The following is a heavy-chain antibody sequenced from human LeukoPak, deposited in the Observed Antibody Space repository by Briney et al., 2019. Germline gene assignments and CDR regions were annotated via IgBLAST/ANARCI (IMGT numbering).Heavy chain of an antibody. V-gene: IGHV4-61*02. D-gene: IGHD2-15*01. CDR2: IYTSGST. CDR3: ARAVAAKRPRGYNWFDP. Sequence: SETLSLTCTVSGGSISSGGYYWSWIRQPAGKGLEWIGRIYTSGSTNYNPSLKSRVTISVDTSKNQFSLKLSSVTAADTAVYYCARAVAAKRPRGYNWFDPWGQGTLVTVSS. CDR1: GGSISSGGYY. J-gene: IGHJ5*02.